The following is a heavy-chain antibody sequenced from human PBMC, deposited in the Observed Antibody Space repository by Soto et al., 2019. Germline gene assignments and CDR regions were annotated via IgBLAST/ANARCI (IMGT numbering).Heavy chain of an antibody. CDR1: GGSISSYY. CDR2: IYYSGST. J-gene: IGHJ6*02. Sequence: SETLSLTCTVSGGSISSYYWSWIRQPPGKGLEWIGYIYYSGSTNYNPSLKSRVTIPVDTSKNQFSLKLSSVTAADTAVYYCASSNYYDSSGYYFEGDYYYGMDVWGQGTTVTVSS. V-gene: IGHV4-59*01. CDR3: ASSNYYDSSGYYFEGDYYYGMDV. D-gene: IGHD3-22*01.